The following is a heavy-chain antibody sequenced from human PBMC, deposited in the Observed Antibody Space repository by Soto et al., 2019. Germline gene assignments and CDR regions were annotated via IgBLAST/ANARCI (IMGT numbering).Heavy chain of an antibody. Sequence: EVQLLESGGGLVQPGGSLRLSCAASGFTLSSYAMSWVRQAPGKGLEWVSAISGNGISTYYEDSVKGRFTISRDNSKSTLYLQMNSLRAEDTAIYYCAKEVYSGSYSHDYYGLDVWGQGTTVTVSS. CDR1: GFTLSSYA. CDR2: ISGNGIST. CDR3: AKEVYSGSYSHDYYGLDV. V-gene: IGHV3-23*01. J-gene: IGHJ6*02. D-gene: IGHD3-10*01.